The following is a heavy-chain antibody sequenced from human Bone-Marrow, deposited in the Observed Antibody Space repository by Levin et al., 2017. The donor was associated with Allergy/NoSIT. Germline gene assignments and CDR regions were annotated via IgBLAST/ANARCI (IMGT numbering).Heavy chain of an antibody. CDR1: GFTFSYYT. J-gene: IGHJ4*02. CDR2: ISSRSDTI. CDR3: ATLTDHADY. V-gene: IGHV3-48*01. Sequence: GESLKISCEASGFTFSYYTMNWVRQVPGKALEWISFISSRSDTIYYANSVKGRFIISRDNVKNSVSLEMNSLRVEDTAVYYWATLTDHADYWGQGTLVSVSS.